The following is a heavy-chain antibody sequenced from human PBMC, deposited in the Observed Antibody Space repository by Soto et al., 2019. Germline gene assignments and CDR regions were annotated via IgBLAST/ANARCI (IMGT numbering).Heavy chain of an antibody. CDR2: IKRNIDGGTT. D-gene: IGHD6-19*01. CDR3: TTVGAVVLN. J-gene: IGHJ4*02. CDR1: GFTFSNAW. Sequence: GGSMRLSCAASGFTFSNAWMSWVRQAPGGGLEWVGRIKRNIDGGTTDYAAPVKGRFAISRDDSNSILYLEMNSLRSEDTAVYYCTTVGAVVLNWGQGLLVTVSS. V-gene: IGHV3-15*01.